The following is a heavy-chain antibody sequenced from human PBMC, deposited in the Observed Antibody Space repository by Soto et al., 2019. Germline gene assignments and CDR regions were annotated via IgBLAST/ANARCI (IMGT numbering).Heavy chain of an antibody. CDR1: GGSLSSSAYS. V-gene: IGHV4-30-2*01. J-gene: IGHJ3*02. Sequence: QMHLQESGSGLVKPSQTLSLTCAVSGGSLSSSAYSWSWIRQPPGKGLEWIGFIYQSGSTYYNPSLKSRVTMSLDRPKYQFSLKPSSVTGADTAVYYCARELLFYDSDGFSWDDAFDIWGQGTMVTVSS. CDR2: IYQSGST. CDR3: ARELLFYDSDGFSWDDAFDI. D-gene: IGHD3-22*01.